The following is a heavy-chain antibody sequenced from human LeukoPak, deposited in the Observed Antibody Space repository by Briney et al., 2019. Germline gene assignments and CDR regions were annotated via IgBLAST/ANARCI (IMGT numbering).Heavy chain of an antibody. J-gene: IGHJ6*03. D-gene: IGHD2-21*02. CDR1: GGSISSHY. CDR2: IYYSGST. V-gene: IGHV4-59*11. Sequence: PSGTLSLTCTVSGGSISSHYWSWIRQPPGKGLEWIGYIYYSGSTNYNPSLKSRVTISVDTSKNQFSLKLSSVTAADTAVYYCARVNTLCGGDCYRPWGYYYYYMDVWGKGTTVTVSS. CDR3: ARVNTLCGGDCYRPWGYYYYYMDV.